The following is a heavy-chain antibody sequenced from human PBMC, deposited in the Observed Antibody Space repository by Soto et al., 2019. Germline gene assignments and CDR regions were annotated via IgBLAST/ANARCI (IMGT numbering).Heavy chain of an antibody. CDR2: ISAAGDP. V-gene: IGHV3-13*05. CDR1: GFTFRNYD. CDR3: ATGVPGARGAFDV. D-gene: IGHD2-2*01. J-gene: IGHJ3*01. Sequence: EVQLVESGGGLVQPGGSLRLSCEASGFTFRNYDMHWVRQGTGKGLEWVSGISAAGDPDYADSVEGRFTISRENAQNSFFLQMNSLKTDDTAVYFCATGVPGARGAFDVWGQGTMVTVS.